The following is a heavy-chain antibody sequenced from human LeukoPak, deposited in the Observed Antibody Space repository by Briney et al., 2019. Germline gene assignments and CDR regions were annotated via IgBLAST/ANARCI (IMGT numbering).Heavy chain of an antibody. V-gene: IGHV3-21*01. D-gene: IGHD5-12*01. Sequence: GGSLRLSCAASGFTFSSYSMNWVRQAPGKGLVWVSSISSSSSYIYYADSVKGRFTISRDNAKNSLYLQMNSLRAEDTAVYYCARGLRNGLDYWGQGTLVTVSS. CDR3: ARGLRNGLDY. CDR2: ISSSSSYI. J-gene: IGHJ4*02. CDR1: GFTFSSYS.